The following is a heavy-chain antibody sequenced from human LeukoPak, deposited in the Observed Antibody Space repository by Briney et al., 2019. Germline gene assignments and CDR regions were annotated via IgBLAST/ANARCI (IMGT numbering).Heavy chain of an antibody. V-gene: IGHV3-23*01. CDR2: ISGSGGST. J-gene: IGHJ4*02. D-gene: IGHD3-22*01. CDR3: AKDLAIIVVPSRRCDY. CDR1: GFTFSSYA. Sequence: GGSLRLSCAASGFTFSSYAMSWVRQAPGKGLEWVSAISGSGGSTYYADSVKGRFTISRDNSKSTLYLQMNSLRAEDTAVYYCAKDLAIIVVPSRRCDYWGQGTLVTVSS.